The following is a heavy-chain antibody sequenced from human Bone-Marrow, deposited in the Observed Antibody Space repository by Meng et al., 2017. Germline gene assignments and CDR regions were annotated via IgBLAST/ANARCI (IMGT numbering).Heavy chain of an antibody. J-gene: IGHJ4*02. CDR2: INPNSGGT. Sequence: ASVKVSCKASGYTFTGYYMHWVRQAPGQGLEWMGRINPNSGGTNYAQKFQGRVTMTRDTSISTAYMELSRLRSDYTAVYYCARGAKTIWFGELFWGIDYWGQGTLVTVSS. V-gene: IGHV1-2*06. D-gene: IGHD3-10*01. CDR3: ARGAKTIWFGELFWGIDY. CDR1: GYTFTGYY.